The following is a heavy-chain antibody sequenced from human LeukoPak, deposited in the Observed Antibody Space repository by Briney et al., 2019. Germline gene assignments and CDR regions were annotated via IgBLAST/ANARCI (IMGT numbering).Heavy chain of an antibody. Sequence: SETLSLTCIVSGDSFNNYYWSWIRQPAGKGLEWIGRIYSSGSTNYNPSLKSRVTMSVDTSKNQFSLRLSSVTAADTAVYYCAREAYYYGSGSYYATYYYYYMDVWGKGTTVTISS. D-gene: IGHD3-10*01. CDR2: IYSSGST. V-gene: IGHV4-4*07. CDR3: AREAYYYGSGSYYATYYYYYMDV. J-gene: IGHJ6*03. CDR1: GDSFNNYY.